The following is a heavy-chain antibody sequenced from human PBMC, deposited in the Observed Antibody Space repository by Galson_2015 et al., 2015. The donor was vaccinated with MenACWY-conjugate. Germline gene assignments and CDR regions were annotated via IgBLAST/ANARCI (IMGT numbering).Heavy chain of an antibody. CDR3: ASSRNGRNYYYYGMDV. CDR1: GYTFTSYY. J-gene: IGHJ6*02. Sequence: SVKVSCKASGYTFTSYYMHWVRQAPGQGLEWMGIINPSGGSTSYAQKFQGRVTMTRDTSTSTVYMELSSLRSEDTAVYYCASSRNGRNYYYYGMDVWGQGTTVTVSS. CDR2: INPSGGST. D-gene: IGHD2-15*01. V-gene: IGHV1-46*01.